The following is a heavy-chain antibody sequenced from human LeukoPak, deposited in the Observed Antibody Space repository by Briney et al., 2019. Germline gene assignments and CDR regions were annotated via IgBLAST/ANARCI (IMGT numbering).Heavy chain of an antibody. CDR1: GYTFTSYG. J-gene: IGHJ6*02. CDR2: ISAYNGNT. D-gene: IGHD3-22*01. V-gene: IGHV1-18*01. CDR3: ARDQGSMTVVVITMRYYYYGMDV. Sequence: GASVKVSCKASGYTFTSYGISWVRQAPGQGLEWMGWISAYNGNTNYAQKLQGRVTMTTDTSTSTAYMELRSLRSDDTAVYYCARDQGSMTVVVITMRYYYYGMDVWGQGTTVTVSS.